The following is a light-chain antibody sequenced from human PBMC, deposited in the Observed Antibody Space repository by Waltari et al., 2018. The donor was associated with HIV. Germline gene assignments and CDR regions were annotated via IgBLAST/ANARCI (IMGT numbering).Light chain of an antibody. CDR2: AAS. J-gene: IGKJ1*01. CDR1: QRIGNN. CDR3: QQSYSSPWT. V-gene: IGKV1-39*01. Sequence: DIQMTQSPSSLSASVGDRVTITCRASQRIGNNLNWYQQTPGRAPKLLIYAASSLQIVVPSRFSGSGSGTDFTLTISSLQPEDFTTYHCQQSYSSPWTFGQGTKVEIK.